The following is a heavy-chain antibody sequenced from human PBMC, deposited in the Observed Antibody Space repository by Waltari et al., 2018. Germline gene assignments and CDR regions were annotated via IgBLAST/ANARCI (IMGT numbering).Heavy chain of an antibody. J-gene: IGHJ3*02. Sequence: QVQLQQWGAGLLKPSETLSLTCAVYGGSFSAYYWRWIRQPPGNGLGWLGEIHYSGSTNYNPSLKSRVTISVDTSKNQFSLKLSSVAAADTAVYYCARVKGRLRAFDIWGQGTMVTVSS. CDR1: GGSFSAYY. V-gene: IGHV4-34*01. CDR2: IHYSGST. CDR3: ARVKGRLRAFDI.